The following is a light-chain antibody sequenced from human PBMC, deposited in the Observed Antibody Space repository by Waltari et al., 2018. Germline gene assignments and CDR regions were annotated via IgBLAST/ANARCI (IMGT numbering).Light chain of an antibody. Sequence: SYELTQPPSVSVSPRQTASITCSGAKLGDKYACWYQQKPGQSPVLVIYQDSKRPSGLPERFSGSNSGNTATLTISGTQAMDEADYYCQAWDSSTVVFGGGTKLTVL. V-gene: IGLV3-1*01. J-gene: IGLJ2*01. CDR1: KLGDKY. CDR2: QDS. CDR3: QAWDSSTVV.